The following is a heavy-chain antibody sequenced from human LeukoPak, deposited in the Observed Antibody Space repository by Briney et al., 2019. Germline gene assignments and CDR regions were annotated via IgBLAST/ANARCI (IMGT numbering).Heavy chain of an antibody. CDR3: ARALRYCSSTSCSNWFDP. CDR1: GGSISSYY. J-gene: IGHJ5*02. Sequence: SETLSLTCTVSGGSISSYYWSWIWQPPGKGLEWIGYIYYSGSTNYNPPLKSRVTISVDTSKNQFSLKLSSVTAADTAVYYCARALRYCSSTSCSNWFDPWGQGTLVTVSS. V-gene: IGHV4-59*01. CDR2: IYYSGST. D-gene: IGHD2-2*01.